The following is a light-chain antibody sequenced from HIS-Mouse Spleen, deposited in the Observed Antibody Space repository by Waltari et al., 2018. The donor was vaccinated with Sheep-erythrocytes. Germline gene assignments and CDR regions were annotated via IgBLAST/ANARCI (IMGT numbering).Light chain of an antibody. V-gene: IGLV3-1*01. CDR1: KLGDRY. Sequence: SSELTQPPSVSVSPGQTASITCSGDKLGDRYVCWYQQNPGQSPVLVIYQDTKRPSGIPERFSGSNSGNTATLTISGTQAMDEADYYCQAWDSSIVVFGGGTKLTVL. CDR2: QDT. J-gene: IGLJ2*01. CDR3: QAWDSSIVV.